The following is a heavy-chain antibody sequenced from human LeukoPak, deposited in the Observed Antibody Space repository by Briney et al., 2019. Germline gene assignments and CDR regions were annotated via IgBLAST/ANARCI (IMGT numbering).Heavy chain of an antibody. CDR1: GGSISSSSYY. J-gene: IGHJ5*02. D-gene: IGHD6-6*01. V-gene: IGHV4-39*01. CDR3: ARASIAGNWFDP. CDR2: IYYSGST. Sequence: SETLSLTCTVSGGSISSSSYYWGWIRQPPGKGLEWIGSIYYSGSTYYNPSLKSRVTISVDTSKNQFSLKLSSVTAADTAVYYCARASIAGNWFDPWGQGTLVTVSS.